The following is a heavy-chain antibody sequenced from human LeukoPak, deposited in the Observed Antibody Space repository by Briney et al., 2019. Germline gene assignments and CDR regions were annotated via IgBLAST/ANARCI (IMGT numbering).Heavy chain of an antibody. CDR3: ARTTEGGYSYGYFYYYYMDV. Sequence: PSETLSLTCTVSGGSISSYYWSWIRQPPGKRLEWIGYIYYSGSTNYKSSLKSRVTISVDTSKNQFSLKLSSVTAADTAVYYCARTTEGGYSYGYFYYYYMDVWGKGTTVTISS. J-gene: IGHJ6*03. CDR1: GGSISSYY. CDR2: IYYSGST. V-gene: IGHV4-59*01. D-gene: IGHD5-18*01.